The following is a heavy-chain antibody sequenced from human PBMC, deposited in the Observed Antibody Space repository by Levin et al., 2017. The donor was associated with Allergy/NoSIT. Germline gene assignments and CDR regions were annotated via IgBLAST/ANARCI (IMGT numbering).Heavy chain of an antibody. CDR3: ARVGIDFWGVYQKSWGYMDV. CDR1: GYNFTNYG. D-gene: IGHD3-3*01. Sequence: ASVKVSCKASGYNFTNYGISWVRQAPGQGLEWMGWISAYNGNTNYAQKFQGRVTMTIQTSTNTAYMELRSLRSDDTAVYYCARVGIDFWGVYQKSWGYMDVWGQGTTVTVSS. J-gene: IGHJ6*03. V-gene: IGHV1-18*01. CDR2: ISAYNGNT.